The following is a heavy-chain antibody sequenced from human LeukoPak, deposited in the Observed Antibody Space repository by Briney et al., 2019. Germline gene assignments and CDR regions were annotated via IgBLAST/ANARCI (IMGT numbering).Heavy chain of an antibody. CDR2: ISYDGSNK. CDR3: ARPRLPYYYYGMDV. CDR1: GFTFSDYY. Sequence: GGSLRLSCAASGFTFSDYYMSWIRQAPGKGLEWVAVISYDGSNKYYADSVKGRFTISRDNSKNTLYLQMNSLRAEDTAVYYCARPRLPYYYYGMDVWGQGTTVTVSS. D-gene: IGHD5-12*01. J-gene: IGHJ6*02. V-gene: IGHV3-30-3*01.